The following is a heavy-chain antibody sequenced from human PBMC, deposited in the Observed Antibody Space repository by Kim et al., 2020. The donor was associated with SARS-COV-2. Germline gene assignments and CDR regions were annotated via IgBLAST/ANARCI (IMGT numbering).Heavy chain of an antibody. CDR3: AREGGNTGYYSIDS. V-gene: IGHV3-33*01. D-gene: IGHD3-22*01. Sequence: GGSLRLSCAASGFTFSNYAIHWVRQAPGKGLEWVAVIWHDESKKYYVDSVKGRFTISRDNSNNTLYLQMNSLSAEDTAVYYCAREGGNTGYYSIDSWGQGTLAT. CDR2: IWHDESKK. CDR1: GFTFSNYA. J-gene: IGHJ5*01.